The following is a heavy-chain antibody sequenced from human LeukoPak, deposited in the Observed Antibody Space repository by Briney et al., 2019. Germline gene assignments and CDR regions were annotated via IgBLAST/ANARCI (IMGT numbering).Heavy chain of an antibody. D-gene: IGHD3-10*01. CDR1: GFTVSSNY. Sequence: GFLRLSCAASGFTVSSNYKSWVRQAPGKGLEWVSVIYSGGSTYYADSVKGRFTISRHNSKNTLYLQMNSLRAEDTAVYYCASLVRGVMRRYYFDYWGQGTLVTVSS. V-gene: IGHV3-53*04. CDR3: ASLVRGVMRRYYFDY. CDR2: IYSGGST. J-gene: IGHJ4*02.